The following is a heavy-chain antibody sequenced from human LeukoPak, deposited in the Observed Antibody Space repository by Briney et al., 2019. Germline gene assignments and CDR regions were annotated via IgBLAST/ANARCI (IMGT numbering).Heavy chain of an antibody. CDR3: ASQIAAAGLRSYYGMDV. CDR1: GYTFTSYD. D-gene: IGHD6-13*01. Sequence: ASVTVSCKASGYTFTSYDINWVRQAPGQGLEWMGWISAYNGNTNYAQKLQGRVTMTTDTSTSTAYMELRSLRSDDTAVYYCASQIAAAGLRSYYGMDVWGQGTTVTVSS. V-gene: IGHV1-18*01. CDR2: ISAYNGNT. J-gene: IGHJ6*02.